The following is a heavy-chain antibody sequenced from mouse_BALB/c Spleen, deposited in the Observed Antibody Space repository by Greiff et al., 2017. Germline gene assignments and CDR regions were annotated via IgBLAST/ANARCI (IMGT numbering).Heavy chain of an antibody. D-gene: IGHD1-1*01. Sequence: EVKLQESGPGLVKPSQSLSLTCTVTGYSITSDYAWNWIRQFPGNKLEWMGYISYSGSTSYNPSLKSRISITRDTSKNQFFLQLNSVTTEDTATYYCARWDGSSYFDVWGAGTTVTVSS. V-gene: IGHV3-2*02. CDR3: ARWDGSSYFDV. J-gene: IGHJ1*01. CDR1: GYSITSDYA. CDR2: ISYSGST.